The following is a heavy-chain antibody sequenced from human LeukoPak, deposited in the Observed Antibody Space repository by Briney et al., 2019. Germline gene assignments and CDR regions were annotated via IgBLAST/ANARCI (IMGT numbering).Heavy chain of an antibody. CDR2: IYYSGST. Sequence: SETLSLTCTVSGGSISSSSYYWGWIRQPPGKGLEWIGSIYYSGSTYYNPSLKSRVTISVDTSKNQFSLKLSSVTAADTAVYYCARHASPSRYGGNSGYFDYWGQGTLVTVSS. V-gene: IGHV4-39*01. CDR1: GGSISSSSYY. D-gene: IGHD4-23*01. J-gene: IGHJ4*02. CDR3: ARHASPSRYGGNSGYFDY.